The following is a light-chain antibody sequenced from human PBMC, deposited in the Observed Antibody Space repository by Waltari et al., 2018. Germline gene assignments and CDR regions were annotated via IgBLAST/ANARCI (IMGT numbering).Light chain of an antibody. J-gene: IGKJ2*02. CDR2: KAS. CDR3: QQYKTYWGT. Sequence: DIQMTQSPSTLSAPVEDSVTITCRASQSVSNWLAWYQQKPGKAPRLLIFKASTLGSGVPPRFSGSGSGTEFTLTISSLQPDDFATYYCQQYKTYWGTFGQGTKLEIK. V-gene: IGKV1-5*03. CDR1: QSVSNW.